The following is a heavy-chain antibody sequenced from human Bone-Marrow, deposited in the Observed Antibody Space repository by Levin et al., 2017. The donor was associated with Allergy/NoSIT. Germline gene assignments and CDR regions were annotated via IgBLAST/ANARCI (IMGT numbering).Heavy chain of an antibody. CDR2: TSCSGDNT. CDR1: GFTFRDYA. CDR3: AKIGWVQSTSSGASGQY. V-gene: IGHV3-23*01. Sequence: EASVKVSCAASGFTFRDYAMSWVRQAPGKGLEWVSATSCSGDNTNYADSVKGRFTVSRDNSKNTLYLQMSALGVDDTAVYYCAKIGWVQSTSSGASGQYWGQGTLVTVSS. D-gene: IGHD3-16*01. J-gene: IGHJ4*02.